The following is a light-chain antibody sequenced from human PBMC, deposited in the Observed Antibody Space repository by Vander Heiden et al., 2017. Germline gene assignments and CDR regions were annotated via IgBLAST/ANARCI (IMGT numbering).Light chain of an antibody. CDR1: QDISSY. CDR2: AAS. Sequence: DIQLTQSPSFLSASVGDRVTITCRASQDISSYLAWYQQKPEKAPRLLIYAASTLQSAVPSRFSGSGSGTEFTLTIRSLQPEDFATYYCQQLNSYPRTFGQGTKLEIK. V-gene: IGKV1-9*01. J-gene: IGKJ2*01. CDR3: QQLNSYPRT.